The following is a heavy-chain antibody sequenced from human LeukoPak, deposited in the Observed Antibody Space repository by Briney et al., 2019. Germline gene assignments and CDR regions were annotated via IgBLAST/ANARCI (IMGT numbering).Heavy chain of an antibody. CDR2: ISAYNGNT. CDR3: ARSRRFYDILTGYLDY. V-gene: IGHV1-18*01. D-gene: IGHD3-9*01. CDR1: GYTFTIYD. J-gene: IGHJ4*02. Sequence: GASVKVSCKASGYTFTIYDINWVRQAAGQGLEWMGWISAYNGNTNYAQKLQGRVTMTTDTSTSTAYMELRSLRSDDTAVYYCARSRRFYDILTGYLDYWGQGTLVTVSS.